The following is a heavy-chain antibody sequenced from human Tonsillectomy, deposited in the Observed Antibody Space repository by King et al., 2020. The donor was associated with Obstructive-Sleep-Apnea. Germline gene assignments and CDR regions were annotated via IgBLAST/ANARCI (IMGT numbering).Heavy chain of an antibody. J-gene: IGHJ4*02. CDR2: IKSKAGGGTT. Sequence: GQLVQSGGGLVKPGGSLRLSCAASGFTFSDAWMSWVRQAPGKGLEWLGRIKSKAGGGTTDYAAPVKGRITISRDDSKNTLYLQMNSLKTEDPAVYYCTHIVVVPAAIGHWGQGTLVTVSS. V-gene: IGHV3-15*01. CDR3: THIVVVPAAIGH. D-gene: IGHD2-2*02. CDR1: GFTFSDAW.